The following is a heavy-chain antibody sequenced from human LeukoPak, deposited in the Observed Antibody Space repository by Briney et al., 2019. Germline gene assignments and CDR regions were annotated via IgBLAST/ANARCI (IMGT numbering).Heavy chain of an antibody. CDR3: AKDSGPHPGSYYGYFDY. CDR2: ISGSGGST. J-gene: IGHJ4*02. Sequence: GGSLRLSCAASGFTFSSYAMSWVRQAPGKGLEWVSAISGSGGSTCYADSVKGRFTISRDNSKNTLYLQMNSLRAEDTAVYYCAKDSGPHPGSYYGYFDYWGQGTLVTVSS. D-gene: IGHD1-26*01. V-gene: IGHV3-23*01. CDR1: GFTFSSYA.